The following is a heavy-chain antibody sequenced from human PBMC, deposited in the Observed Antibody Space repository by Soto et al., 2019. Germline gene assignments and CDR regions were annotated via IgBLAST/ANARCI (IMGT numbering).Heavy chain of an antibody. Sequence: EVQLVESGGGLVQPGGSLRLSCAASGFTVSSNYMSWVRQAPGKGLEWVSVIYSGGSTYYVDSVKGRFTISRHNSKNTLYLQMNSLRAEDTAVYYCARGLTDYGDLNFDYWGQGTLVTVSS. CDR1: GFTVSSNY. J-gene: IGHJ4*02. D-gene: IGHD4-17*01. CDR2: IYSGGST. V-gene: IGHV3-53*04. CDR3: ARGLTDYGDLNFDY.